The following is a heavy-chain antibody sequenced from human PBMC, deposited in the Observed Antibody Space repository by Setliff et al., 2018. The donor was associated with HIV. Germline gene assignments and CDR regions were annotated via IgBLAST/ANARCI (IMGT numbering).Heavy chain of an antibody. CDR3: AKDLKWSGNYWGGFDC. V-gene: IGHV3-30*02. J-gene: IGHJ4*02. Sequence: GGSLRLSCEASSFTFSNYGMHWVRQAPGKGLKWVAFIRYDGSNKDDADSVKGRFTISRDNSKNTLYLQMTGLSVEDTALYYCAKDLKWSGNYWGGFDCWGQGTLVTVSS. CDR1: SFTFSNYG. D-gene: IGHD1-26*01. CDR2: IRYDGSNK.